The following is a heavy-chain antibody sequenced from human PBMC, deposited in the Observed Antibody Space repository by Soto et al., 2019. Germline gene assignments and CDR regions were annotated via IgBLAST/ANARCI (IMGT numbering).Heavy chain of an antibody. CDR1: GYTFTSHD. J-gene: IGHJ4*02. CDR2: MNPSTGKT. Sequence: QVQLVQSGAELKEPGASVRVSCKPSGYTFTSHDINWVRQAAGQGLEWMGWMNPSTGKTGHAQKFQGRVTMTRDTSIATAYMDLTNLRSDDTAVYYCATGWGPFDNWGQGTLVTVSS. CDR3: ATGWGPFDN. V-gene: IGHV1-8*01. D-gene: IGHD1-26*01.